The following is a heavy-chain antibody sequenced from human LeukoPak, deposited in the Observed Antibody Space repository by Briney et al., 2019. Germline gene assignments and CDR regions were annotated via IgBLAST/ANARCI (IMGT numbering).Heavy chain of an antibody. D-gene: IGHD3-22*01. CDR3: ARSSGDSSGPLSY. V-gene: IGHV1-69*05. CDR2: IIPIFGTA. CDR1: GRTFSSYA. Sequence: SVKVSCKASGRTFSSYAISWVRQAPGQGLEWMGRIIPIFGTANYAQKFQGRVTITTDESTSTAYMELSSLRSEDTAVYYCARSSGDSSGPLSYWGQGTLVTVSS. J-gene: IGHJ4*02.